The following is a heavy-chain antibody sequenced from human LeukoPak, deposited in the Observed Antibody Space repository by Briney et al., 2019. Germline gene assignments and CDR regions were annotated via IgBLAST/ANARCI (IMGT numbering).Heavy chain of an antibody. V-gene: IGHV3-23*01. Sequence: QPGGSLRLSCAASGFTFSSYAMSWVRQAPGKGLEWVSAISGSGGSTYYADSVKGRFTISRDNSKNTLYLQMNSLRAEDTAVYYCAKDDQYCGGDCYRKYDAFDIWGQGTMVTVSS. CDR2: ISGSGGST. J-gene: IGHJ3*02. CDR1: GFTFSSYA. D-gene: IGHD2-21*02. CDR3: AKDDQYCGGDCYRKYDAFDI.